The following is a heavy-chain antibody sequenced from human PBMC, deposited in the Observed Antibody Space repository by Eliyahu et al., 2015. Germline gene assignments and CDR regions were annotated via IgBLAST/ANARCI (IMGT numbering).Heavy chain of an antibody. Sequence: QLQLQESGPRLVKPSETLSLXCTVSGXSISXSSYYWGWIRQPPGKGLEWIGTIYYXGXAYYIPSLKSRVTISVDTSKNQFSLKLTSVTAADTAVYYCARQSPLRCTSTSCPLGIDYWGQGTLVTVSS. J-gene: IGHJ4*02. D-gene: IGHD2-2*01. CDR3: ARQSPLRCTSTSCPLGIDY. V-gene: IGHV4-39*01. CDR2: IYYXGXA. CDR1: GXSISXSSYY.